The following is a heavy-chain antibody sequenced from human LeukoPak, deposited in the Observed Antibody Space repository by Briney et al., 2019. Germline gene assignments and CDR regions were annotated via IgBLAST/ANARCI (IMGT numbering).Heavy chain of an antibody. CDR3: AKDRPSPARNDY. CDR2: IAYDGSNK. Sequence: GGSLRLSCTASGFTFGRYAMHWLRQAPGKGLEWVAVIAYDGSNKYSADSLKGQGRFTISRDNSENTLYLQMNSLRPEDTAVYYCAKDRPSPARNDYWGQGTLVTVSS. CDR1: GFTFGRYA. J-gene: IGHJ4*02. V-gene: IGHV3-30*04.